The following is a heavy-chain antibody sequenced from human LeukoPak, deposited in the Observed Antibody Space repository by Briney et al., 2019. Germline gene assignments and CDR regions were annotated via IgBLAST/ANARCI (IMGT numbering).Heavy chain of an antibody. V-gene: IGHV3-48*02. Sequence: GGSLRLSCVASGFTFSRHSMNWVRQAPGKGLEWVSYTSSSSSTIYYADSVKGRFTISRDNAKNSLYLQMNSLRDEDTTVYYCATAVSDYWGQGTLVTVSS. D-gene: IGHD5/OR15-5a*01. CDR2: TSSSSSTI. CDR1: GFTFSRHS. J-gene: IGHJ4*02. CDR3: ATAVSDY.